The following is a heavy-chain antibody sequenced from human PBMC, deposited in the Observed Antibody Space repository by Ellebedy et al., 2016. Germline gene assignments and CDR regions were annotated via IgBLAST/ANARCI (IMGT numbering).Heavy chain of an antibody. D-gene: IGHD3-16*01. V-gene: IGHV3-33*08. Sequence: GGSLRLXXTASGFAFDTYAMAWVRQAPGKGLEWVAVIWYDGTKKYYVDSVKGRFTISRDNSKNMVYLQTNSLRVEDTAVYYCARETGGYYYIMDVWGKGTTVTVSS. CDR3: ARETGGYYYIMDV. CDR2: IWYDGTKK. J-gene: IGHJ6*03. CDR1: GFAFDTYA.